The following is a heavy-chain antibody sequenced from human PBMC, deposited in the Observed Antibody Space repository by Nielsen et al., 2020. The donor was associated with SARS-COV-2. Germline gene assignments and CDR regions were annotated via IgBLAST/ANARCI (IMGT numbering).Heavy chain of an antibody. J-gene: IGHJ6*02. D-gene: IGHD6-25*01. Sequence: SETLSLTCAVSGDSINSSNWWSWVRQPPGKGLEWIGEIYHSGSTYYNRSLKSRITISADTSKNQFSLKVSSMTAADTAVYYCARAALDYDYGMDVWGQGTTVTVSS. V-gene: IGHV4-4*02. CDR2: IYHSGST. CDR1: GDSINSSNW. CDR3: ARAALDYDYGMDV.